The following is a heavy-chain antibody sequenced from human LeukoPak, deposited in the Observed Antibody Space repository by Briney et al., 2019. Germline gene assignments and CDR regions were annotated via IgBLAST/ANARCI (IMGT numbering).Heavy chain of an antibody. CDR1: GFTFSSYG. D-gene: IGHD3-3*01. CDR3: ARGDFWSGSYFDY. Sequence: GGSLRLSXAASGFTFSSYGMHWVRQAPGKGLEWVAVIWYDGSNKYYADSVEGRFTISRDNAKNSLYLQMNSLRAEDTAVYYCARGDFWSGSYFDYWGQGTLVTVSS. J-gene: IGHJ4*02. CDR2: IWYDGSNK. V-gene: IGHV3-33*03.